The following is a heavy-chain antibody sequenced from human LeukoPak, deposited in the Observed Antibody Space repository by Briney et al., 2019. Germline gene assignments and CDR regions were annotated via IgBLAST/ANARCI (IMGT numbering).Heavy chain of an antibody. CDR1: GFTFSNYA. CDR2: ISTSGDGT. CDR3: AKNLLGSGAYSWYFDL. D-gene: IGHD1-26*01. Sequence: PGGSLRLSCAASGFTFSNYAMSWVRQTPGEGLEWVSSISTSGDGTVYADSVKGRVTISRDNSKNTLYLQMNSLRAEDTAVYSCAKNLLGSGAYSWYFDLWGRGTLVTVSS. V-gene: IGHV3-23*01. J-gene: IGHJ2*01.